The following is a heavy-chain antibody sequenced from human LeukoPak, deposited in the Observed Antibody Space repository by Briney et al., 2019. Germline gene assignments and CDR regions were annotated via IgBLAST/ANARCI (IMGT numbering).Heavy chain of an antibody. CDR2: IYYSATT. J-gene: IGHJ5*02. V-gene: IGHV4-59*01. CDR3: ARGVPLDP. Sequence: SETLSLTCTVSGGSITHYYWSWIRQPPGKGLEWIGYIYYSATTNYNPSLKSRVTISIDASKNQFSLNLTSLTAADTAVYYCARGVPLDPWGQGTQVTVSS. CDR1: GGSITHYY. D-gene: IGHD4/OR15-4a*01.